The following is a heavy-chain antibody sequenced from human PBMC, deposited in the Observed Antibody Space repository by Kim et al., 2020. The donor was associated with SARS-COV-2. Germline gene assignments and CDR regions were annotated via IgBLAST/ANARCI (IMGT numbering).Heavy chain of an antibody. Sequence: SETLSLTCAVYGGSFSGYYWSWIRQPPGKGLEWIGEINHSGSTNYNPSLKSRVTISVDTSKNQFSLKLSSVTAADTAVYYCARTAPNSRNFDYWGQGTLV. V-gene: IGHV4-34*01. CDR2: INHSGST. J-gene: IGHJ4*02. CDR1: GGSFSGYY. D-gene: IGHD6-13*01. CDR3: ARTAPNSRNFDY.